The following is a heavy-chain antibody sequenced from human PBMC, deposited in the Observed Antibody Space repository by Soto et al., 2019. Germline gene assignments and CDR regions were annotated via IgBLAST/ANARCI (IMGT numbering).Heavy chain of an antibody. CDR1: GGSISSGDYY. V-gene: IGHV4-30-4*01. Sequence: PWETLSLTCTVSGGSISSGDYYWSWIRQPPGKGLEWIGYIYYSGDTYYNPSLKSRVTISVDTSKYQFSLKLSSVTAADTAVYYCARWRWGYYFDYWGQGTLVTVSS. CDR2: IYYSGDT. J-gene: IGHJ4*02. D-gene: IGHD3-16*01. CDR3: ARWRWGYYFDY.